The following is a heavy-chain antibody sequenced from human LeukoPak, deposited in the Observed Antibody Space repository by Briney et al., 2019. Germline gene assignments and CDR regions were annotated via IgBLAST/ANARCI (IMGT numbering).Heavy chain of an antibody. CDR2: ISAYNGNT. CDR1: GYTFTSYG. V-gene: IGHV1-18*01. Sequence: ASVKVSCKASGYTFTSYGISWVRQAPGQGLEWMGWISAYNGNTNYAQKLQGRVTMTTDTSTSTAYMELRSPRSDDTAVYYCARDRDYYDSGGSPDYWGQGTLVTVSS. J-gene: IGHJ4*02. CDR3: ARDRDYYDSGGSPDY. D-gene: IGHD3-22*01.